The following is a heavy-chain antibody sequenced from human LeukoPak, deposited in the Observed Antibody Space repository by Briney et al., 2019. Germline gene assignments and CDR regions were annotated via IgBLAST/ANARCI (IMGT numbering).Heavy chain of an antibody. J-gene: IGHJ4*02. CDR1: GFTVSSNY. V-gene: IGHV3-66*01. CDR2: IYSGGST. Sequence: GGSLRLSCAASGFTVSSNYMSWVRQAPGKGLEWVSVIYSGGSTYYADPVKGRFTISRDNSKNTLYLQMNSLRAEDTAVYYCARDGDYGDYTRPFDYWGQGTLVTVSS. D-gene: IGHD4-17*01. CDR3: ARDGDYGDYTRPFDY.